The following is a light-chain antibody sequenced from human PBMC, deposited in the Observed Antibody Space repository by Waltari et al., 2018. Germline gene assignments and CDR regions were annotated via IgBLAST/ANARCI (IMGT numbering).Light chain of an antibody. CDR3: AVWDDSLSGFVL. CDR1: SSNFGSNY. Sequence: QSVLTQPPSTSVTPGPRVTISCSVRSSNFGSNYVYCYQHLPGTPPKLLIYKKNRRPSWVPDRFSGSRSGTSASLAISGLRSEDEADYFCAVWDDSLSGFVLFGGGTKLTV. J-gene: IGLJ2*01. CDR2: KKN. V-gene: IGLV1-47*01.